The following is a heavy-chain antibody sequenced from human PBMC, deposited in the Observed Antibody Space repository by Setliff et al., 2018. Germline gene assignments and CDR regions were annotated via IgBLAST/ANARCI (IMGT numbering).Heavy chain of an antibody. CDR3: ARESTAKNFWGEYSDY. D-gene: IGHD3-3*01. J-gene: IGHJ4*02. CDR2: INPSDGST. V-gene: IGHV1-46*01. Sequence: GASVKVSCKASGYTFTTYYMHWVRQAPGQGLGWMGVINPSDGSTTYAQKFQGRVKMTRDTSTNTVYMQLSSLRSEDTAVYYCARESTAKNFWGEYSDYWGQGTLVTV. CDR1: GYTFTTYY.